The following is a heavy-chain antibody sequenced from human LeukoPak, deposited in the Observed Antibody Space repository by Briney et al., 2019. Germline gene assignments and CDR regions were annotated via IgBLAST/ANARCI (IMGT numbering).Heavy chain of an antibody. CDR1: GGTFSSYA. J-gene: IGHJ6*03. V-gene: IGHV1-69*13. D-gene: IGHD4-17*01. Sequence: ASVKVSCKASGGTFSSYATSWVRQAPGQGLEWMGGIIPIFGTANYAQKFQGRVTITAGESPSTAYMELSSLRSEDTAVYYCARAPDMTTVTTRYYYMDVWGKGTTVTISS. CDR2: IIPIFGTA. CDR3: ARAPDMTTVTTRYYYMDV.